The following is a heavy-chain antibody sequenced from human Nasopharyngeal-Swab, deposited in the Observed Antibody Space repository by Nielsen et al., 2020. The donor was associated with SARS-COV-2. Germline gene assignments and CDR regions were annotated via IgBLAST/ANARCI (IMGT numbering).Heavy chain of an antibody. CDR3: AADWFRLRFLEWLPGGYGMDV. J-gene: IGHJ6*02. CDR2: INPNSGGT. V-gene: IGHV1-2*04. D-gene: IGHD3-3*01. Sequence: WVRQAPGQGLEWMGWINPNSGGTNCAQKFQGWVTMTRDTSISTAYMELSSLRSEDTAVYYCAADWFRLRFLEWLPGGYGMDVWGQGTTVTVSS.